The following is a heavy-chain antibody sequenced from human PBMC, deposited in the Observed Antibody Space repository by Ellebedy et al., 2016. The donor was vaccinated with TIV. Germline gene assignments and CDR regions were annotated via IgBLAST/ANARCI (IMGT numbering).Heavy chain of an antibody. J-gene: IGHJ6*02. CDR2: ISGSGEYT. V-gene: IGHV3-23*01. CDR1: GFTFSNYA. Sequence: GGSLRLSCAASGFTFSNYAMSWVRRSPGKGLDWVSLISGSGEYTYYADSVKGRLTISRDNSMDTLYLQMNSLGVGDTAVYYCAKLGFDILTGSGGMDVWGQGTTVIVPS. D-gene: IGHD3-9*01. CDR3: AKLGFDILTGSGGMDV.